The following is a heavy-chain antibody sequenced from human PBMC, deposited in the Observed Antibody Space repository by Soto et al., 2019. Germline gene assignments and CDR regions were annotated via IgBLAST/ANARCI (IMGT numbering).Heavy chain of an antibody. V-gene: IGHV3-23*01. CDR1: GFTFSSYA. D-gene: IGHD3-3*01. CDR3: AKQYDFWSGYYSFGY. J-gene: IGHJ4*02. Sequence: GGSLRLSCAASGFTFSSYAMSWVRQAPGKGLEWVSANSGSGGSTYYADSVKGRFTISRDNSKNTLYLQMNSLRAEDTAVYYCAKQYDFWSGYYSFGYWGQGTLVTVSS. CDR2: NSGSGGST.